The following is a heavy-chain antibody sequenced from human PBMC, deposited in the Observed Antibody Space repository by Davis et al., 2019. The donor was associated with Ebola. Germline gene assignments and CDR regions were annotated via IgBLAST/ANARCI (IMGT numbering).Heavy chain of an antibody. CDR2: ISGNGAST. D-gene: IGHD5-12*01. CDR3: ARGYNDNDYGGDY. Sequence: GESLKISCAASGFTFSNYAMSWVRQAPEKGLEWVSTISGNGASTYYADSVKGRFTISRDNSKNTLYLQMHSLGGEDTAVYYCARGYNDNDYGGDYWGQGTLVTVSS. V-gene: IGHV3-23*01. J-gene: IGHJ4*02. CDR1: GFTFSNYA.